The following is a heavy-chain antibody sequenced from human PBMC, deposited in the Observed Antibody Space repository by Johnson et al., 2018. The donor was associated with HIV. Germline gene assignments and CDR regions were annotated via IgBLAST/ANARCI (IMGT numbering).Heavy chain of an antibody. V-gene: IGHV3-13*01. Sequence: AQLVESGGGLVQPGGSLRLSCAASGFTVSSNYMSWVRQATGKGLEWVSGIGTAGDTYYPGSVKGRFTISRENGKNSLFLQMNSLRAGDTAVYYCARALIAARNAFDIWGQGTMVTVSS. CDR2: IGTAGDT. CDR1: GFTVSSNY. CDR3: ARALIAARNAFDI. J-gene: IGHJ3*02. D-gene: IGHD6-6*01.